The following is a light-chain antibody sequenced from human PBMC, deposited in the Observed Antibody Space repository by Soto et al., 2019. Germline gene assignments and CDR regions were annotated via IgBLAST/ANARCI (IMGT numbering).Light chain of an antibody. V-gene: IGKV3-15*01. CDR3: QQYNYWPGYT. J-gene: IGKJ2*01. CDR2: GAS. CDR1: QIVGSN. Sequence: EIVMTQSPATLSVSPGKEATLSGRAGQIVGSNLPWYQQKPGQAPRLLIYGASTRATGIPARFSGSGSATEFTLTISSLQSEDFAVYYCQQYNYWPGYTFGQGTKLEIK.